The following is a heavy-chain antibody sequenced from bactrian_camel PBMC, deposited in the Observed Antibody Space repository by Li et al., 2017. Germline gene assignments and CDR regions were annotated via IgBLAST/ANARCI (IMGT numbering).Heavy chain of an antibody. V-gene: IGHV3S31*01. CDR2: IWTGTGTS. CDR1: GFMFGSFA. J-gene: IGHJ6*01. D-gene: IGHD7*01. CDR3: AASSVKDTALLGESPVGDCTWHSDFSY. Sequence: DVQLVESGGDLVQPGGSLRLSCTASGFMFGSFAMNWVRQAPGKEREEVASIWTGTGTSDYADSVNGRFTISRDNAKNTLYLQMNSLKPEDTGFYYCAASSVKDTALLGESPVGDCTWHSDFSYWGWGTQVTVS.